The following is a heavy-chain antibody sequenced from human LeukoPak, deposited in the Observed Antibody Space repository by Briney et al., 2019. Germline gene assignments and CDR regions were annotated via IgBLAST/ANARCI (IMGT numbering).Heavy chain of an antibody. J-gene: IGHJ2*01. CDR2: ISGSGGST. CDR1: GFTFSSYA. Sequence: GGSLRLSCAASGFTFSSYAMSWVRQAPGKGLEWVSAISGSGGSTYYADSVKGRFTISRDNSKNTLYLQMNSLRAEDTAVYYCARRRDGYNSSQNRWYFDLWGRGTLVTVSS. V-gene: IGHV3-23*01. CDR3: ARRRDGYNSSQNRWYFDL. D-gene: IGHD5-24*01.